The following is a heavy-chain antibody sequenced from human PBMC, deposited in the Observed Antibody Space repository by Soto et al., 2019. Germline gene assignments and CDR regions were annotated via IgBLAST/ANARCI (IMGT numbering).Heavy chain of an antibody. Sequence: QVHLVQSGAEMKKPGASVKVSCKGSGYAFTTYGITWVRQAPGQGLEWMGWISAHNGNTNYAQKLQGRVTVTRDTSTSTAYMELRSLRSDDTAVYYCARGRYGDYWGQGAVVTVSS. CDR1: GYAFTTYG. CDR3: ARGRYGDY. CDR2: ISAHNGNT. J-gene: IGHJ4*02. V-gene: IGHV1-18*01. D-gene: IGHD1-1*01.